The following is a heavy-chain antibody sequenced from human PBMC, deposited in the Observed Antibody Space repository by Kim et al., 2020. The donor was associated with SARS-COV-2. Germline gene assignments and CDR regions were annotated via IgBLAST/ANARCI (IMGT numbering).Heavy chain of an antibody. CDR3: ARDQGYCTTLTCYAGLDV. CDR2: INTKTGDP. CDR1: GYTFSRYA. V-gene: IGHV7-4-1*02. Sequence: ASVKVSCQASGYTFSRYAINWVRQAPGQGLEWMGWINTKTGDPTYAQGFTGRFVFSLDKSVSTAYLQISSLKAEDTAVYYCARDQGYCTTLTCYAGLDVWGQGTTVTVSS. D-gene: IGHD2-8*01. J-gene: IGHJ6*02.